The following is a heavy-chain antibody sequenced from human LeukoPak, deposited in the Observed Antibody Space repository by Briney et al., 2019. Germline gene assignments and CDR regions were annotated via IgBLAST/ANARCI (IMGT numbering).Heavy chain of an antibody. CDR2: IYSGGST. D-gene: IGHD6-13*01. CDR1: SESLSGTPYS. J-gene: IGHJ4*02. Sequence: SQTLSLTCIVSSESLSGTPYSLGWIRHPPGKRLEWIRRIYSGGSTYYNPSLKSRVPISVAPSNNQFSLKLHSVTPADTAVYFCARLSRGLAGSYWGQGILVT. CDR3: ARLSRGLAGSY. V-gene: IGHV4-39*01.